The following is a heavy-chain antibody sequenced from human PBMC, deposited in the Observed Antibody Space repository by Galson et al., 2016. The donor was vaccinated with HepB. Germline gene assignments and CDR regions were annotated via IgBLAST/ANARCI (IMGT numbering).Heavy chain of an antibody. CDR2: IGGGGNT. CDR1: GFPFSTYC. D-gene: IGHD2/OR15-2a*01. Sequence: SLRLSCAASGFPFSTYCMTWVRQAPGKGLEWVSTIGGGGNTHYADSVKGRFTVSRDNSRNTLYLQMNSLRAEDTAVYHCTKDGGPIFYDYWGQGTLVTVSS. J-gene: IGHJ4*02. V-gene: IGHV3-23*01. CDR3: TKDGGPIFYDY.